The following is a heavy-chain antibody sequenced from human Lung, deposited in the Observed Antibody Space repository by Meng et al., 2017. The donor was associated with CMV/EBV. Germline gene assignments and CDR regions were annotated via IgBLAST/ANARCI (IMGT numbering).Heavy chain of an antibody. J-gene: IGHJ5*02. Sequence: QVRGSAPGLVKPSESLPLTSSMSVGLIRSSSHYWGWFPQPPGKWLEWIGNIYYSGSTSYNPSLKSRVTISVDTSNNQSSLKLSSVTAADTAVFYCARVWANGEGWFDPWGQGTLVTVSS. CDR1: VGLIRSSSHY. CDR3: ARVWANGEGWFDP. CDR2: IYYSGST. V-gene: IGHV4-39*07. D-gene: IGHD2-8*01.